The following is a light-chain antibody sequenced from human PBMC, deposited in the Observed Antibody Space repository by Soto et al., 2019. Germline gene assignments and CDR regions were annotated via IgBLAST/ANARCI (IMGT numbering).Light chain of an antibody. CDR2: VGTGGIVG. CDR1: SGYSNYK. V-gene: IGLV9-49*01. Sequence: QLVLTQPPSASASLGASVTLTCTLSSGYSNYKVDWYQQRPGKGPRFVMRVGTGGIVGSKGDGIPDRFSVLGSGLNRYLTIKNIQEGDESDYHCGADHGSGSNFVYVFGTGTKLTVL. J-gene: IGLJ1*01. CDR3: GADHGSGSNFVYV.